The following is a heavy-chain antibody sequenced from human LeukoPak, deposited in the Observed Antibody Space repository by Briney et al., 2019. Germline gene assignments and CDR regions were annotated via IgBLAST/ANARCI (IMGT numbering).Heavy chain of an antibody. V-gene: IGHV4-30-2*01. D-gene: IGHD2/OR15-2a*01. CDR3: AKYVRGLQIDP. Sequence: PSETLSLTCAVSGGSISSGGYSWSWIRQPPGKGLEWIGYIYHSGSTYYNPSLKSRVTISVDRSKNQFSLKLSSVTAADTAVYYCAKYVRGLQIDPWGQGTLVTVSS. CDR2: IYHSGST. CDR1: GGSISSGGYS. J-gene: IGHJ5*02.